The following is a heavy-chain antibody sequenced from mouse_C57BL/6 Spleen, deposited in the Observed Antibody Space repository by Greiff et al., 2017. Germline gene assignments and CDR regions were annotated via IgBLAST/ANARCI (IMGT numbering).Heavy chain of an antibody. CDR1: GFTFSDYY. CDR3: ARSLRRGAMDY. CDR2: INYDGSST. Sequence: LVESEGGLVQPGSSMKLSCTASGFTFSDYYMAWVRQVPEKGLEWVANINYDGSSTYYLDSLKSRFIISRDNAKNILYLQMSSLKSEDTATYYCARSLRRGAMDYWGQGTSVTVSS. D-gene: IGHD1-2*01. J-gene: IGHJ4*01. V-gene: IGHV5-16*01.